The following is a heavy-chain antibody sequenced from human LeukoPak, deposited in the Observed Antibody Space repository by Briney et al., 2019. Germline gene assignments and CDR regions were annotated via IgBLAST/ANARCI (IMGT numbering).Heavy chain of an antibody. CDR2: IKSKTDGGTT. CDR1: GFTFSNAW. CDR3: TTDSSGWPG. D-gene: IGHD6-19*01. V-gene: IGHV3-15*01. J-gene: IGHJ4*02. Sequence: PGGSLRLSCAASGFTFSNAWMSWVRQAPGKGLEWVVRIKSKTDGGTTDYAAPVKGRFTISRDDSKNTLYLQMNSLKTEDTAVYYCTTDSSGWPGWGQGTLVTVSS.